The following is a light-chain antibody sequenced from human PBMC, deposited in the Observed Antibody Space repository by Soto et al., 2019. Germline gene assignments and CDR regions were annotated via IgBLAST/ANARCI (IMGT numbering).Light chain of an antibody. V-gene: IGKV1-39*01. CDR2: AAS. J-gene: IGKJ5*01. Sequence: DIQLTQSPSPLSASAGERGAITCLASQSISTYLNWYQQKPGKAPKVLIYAASNLQSGVPPRFSGSGSGTDFTLTISSLQPEDVATYFCQQSYRTPITFGQGTRLEIK. CDR1: QSISTY. CDR3: QQSYRTPIT.